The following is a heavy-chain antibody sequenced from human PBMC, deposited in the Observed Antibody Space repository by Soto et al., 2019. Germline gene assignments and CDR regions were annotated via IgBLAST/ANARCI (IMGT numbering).Heavy chain of an antibody. V-gene: IGHV3-66*01. D-gene: IGHD3-10*01. J-gene: IGHJ4*02. Sequence: GGSLRLSCAASGFTVSSNYMSWVRQAPGKGLEWVSFIYSGGSTYSADSVKGSFTISRDNSKNTLYLQMNSLRAEDTAVYYCARAYGSFWGQGTLVTVSS. CDR3: ARAYGSF. CDR2: IYSGGST. CDR1: GFTVSSNY.